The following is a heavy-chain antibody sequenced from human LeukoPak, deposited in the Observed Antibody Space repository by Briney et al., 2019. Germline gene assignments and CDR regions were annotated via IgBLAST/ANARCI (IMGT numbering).Heavy chain of an antibody. CDR1: GGSISSYY. Sequence: SETLSLTCTVSGGSISSYYWSWIRQPAGKGLEWIGRIYTSGSTNYNPSLKSRVTMSVDTPKNQFSLKLSSVTAADTAVYYCAREHSSGWQITYYFDYWGQGTLVTVSS. D-gene: IGHD6-19*01. J-gene: IGHJ4*02. CDR2: IYTSGST. V-gene: IGHV4-4*07. CDR3: AREHSSGWQITYYFDY.